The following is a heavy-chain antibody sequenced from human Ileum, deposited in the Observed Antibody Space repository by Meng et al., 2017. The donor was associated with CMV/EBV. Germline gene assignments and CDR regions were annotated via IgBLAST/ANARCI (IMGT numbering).Heavy chain of an antibody. CDR1: GFNFSSYA. V-gene: IGHV3-23*01. Sequence: EVQLLESGGVLVQPGGSLSLSCVGSGFNFSSYALSWVRQAPGKVLEWVSTVSGSSITTYYADSVKGRFTISRDNYNDILYLEMNSMRVEDTALNYCVKIHKDWGHGTLVTVSS. J-gene: IGHJ4*01. CDR2: VSGSSITT. CDR3: VKIHKD.